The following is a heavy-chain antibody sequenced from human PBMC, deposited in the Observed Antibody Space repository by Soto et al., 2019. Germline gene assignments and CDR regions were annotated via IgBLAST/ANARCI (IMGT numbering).Heavy chain of an antibody. J-gene: IGHJ6*02. CDR3: ARDRSTYYYVSGSYSPRDYGMDV. Sequence: PGGSLRLSCAASGFTFSSYEMNWVRQAPGKGLEWVSYISSSGSTIYYADSVKGRFTISRDNAKNSLYLQMNSLRAEDTAVYYCARDRSTYYYVSGSYSPRDYGMDVWGQGTTVTVSS. CDR1: GFTFSSYE. D-gene: IGHD3-10*01. V-gene: IGHV3-48*03. CDR2: ISSSGSTI.